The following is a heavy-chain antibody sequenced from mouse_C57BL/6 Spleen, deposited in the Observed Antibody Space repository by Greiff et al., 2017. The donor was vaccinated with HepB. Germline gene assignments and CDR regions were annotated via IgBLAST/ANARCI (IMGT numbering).Heavy chain of an antibody. V-gene: IGHV1-55*01. Sequence: QVHVKQPGAELVKPGASVKMSCKASGYTFTSYWITWVKQRPGQGLEWIGDIYPGSGSTNYNEKFKSKATLTVDTSSSTAYMQLSSLTSEDSAVYYCARMELVLYYAMDYWGQGTSVTVSS. CDR3: ARMELVLYYAMDY. J-gene: IGHJ4*01. CDR1: GYTFTSYW. D-gene: IGHD4-1*01. CDR2: IYPGSGST.